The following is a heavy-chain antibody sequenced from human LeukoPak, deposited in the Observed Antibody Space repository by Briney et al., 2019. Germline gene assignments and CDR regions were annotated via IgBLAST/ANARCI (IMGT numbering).Heavy chain of an antibody. CDR3: ARGGEWQQLVAPGYYGTDV. CDR2: INHSGST. J-gene: IGHJ6*02. CDR1: GGSFSGYY. V-gene: IGHV4-34*01. Sequence: PSETLSLTCAVYGGSFSGYYWSWIRQPPGKGLEWIGEINHSGSTNYNPSLKSRVTISVDTSKNQFSLKLSSVTAADTAVYYCARGGEWQQLVAPGYYGTDVWGQGTTVTVSS. D-gene: IGHD6-13*01.